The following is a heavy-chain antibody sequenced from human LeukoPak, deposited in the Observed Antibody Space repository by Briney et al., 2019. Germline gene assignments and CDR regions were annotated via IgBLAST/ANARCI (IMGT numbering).Heavy chain of an antibody. CDR1: GGSISSYY. D-gene: IGHD1-26*01. CDR2: IYYSGST. J-gene: IGHJ2*01. Sequence: SETLSLTCTVSGGSISSYYWSWIRQPPGKGLEWIGYIYYSGSTNYNPSLKSRVTISVDTSKNQFSLKLSSVTAADTAVYYCARGLHSPPYPAQYWYFDLWGRGTLVTVSS. CDR3: ARGLHSPPYPAQYWYFDL. V-gene: IGHV4-59*01.